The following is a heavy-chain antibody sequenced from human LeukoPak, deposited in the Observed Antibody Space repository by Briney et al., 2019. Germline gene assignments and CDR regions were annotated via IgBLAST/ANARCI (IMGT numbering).Heavy chain of an antibody. J-gene: IGHJ6*02. D-gene: IGHD1-1*01. CDR2: INPNSGGT. CDR1: GYTFLGYY. V-gene: IGHV1-2*02. Sequence: GASVKVSCKASGYTFLGYYLHWVRQAPGQGLEWMGWINPNSGGTYSAQKFRGRVTMTRDTSISTAYMELSSLRYDDTAVYFCARGLEAGGFYGMDVWGQGTTVTVSS. CDR3: ARGLEAGGFYGMDV.